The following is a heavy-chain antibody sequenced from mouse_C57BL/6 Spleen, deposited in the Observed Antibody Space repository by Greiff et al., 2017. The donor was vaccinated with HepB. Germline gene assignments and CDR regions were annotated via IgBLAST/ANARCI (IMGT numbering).Heavy chain of an antibody. J-gene: IGHJ2*01. CDR2: IYPRSGNT. Sequence: VNLVESGAELARPGASVKLSCKASGYTFTSYGISWVKQRTGQGLEWIGEIYPRSGNTYYNEKFKGKATLTADKSSSTAYMELRSLTSEDSAVYFCARTRIITTVVDYWGQGTTLTVSS. CDR3: ARTRIITTVVDY. D-gene: IGHD1-1*01. V-gene: IGHV1-81*01. CDR1: GYTFTSYG.